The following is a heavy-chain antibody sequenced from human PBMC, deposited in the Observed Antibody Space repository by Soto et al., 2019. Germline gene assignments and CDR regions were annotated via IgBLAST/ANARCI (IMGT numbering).Heavy chain of an antibody. V-gene: IGHV1-2*06. J-gene: IGHJ4*02. D-gene: IGHD2-8*01. CDR2: INPNNGDT. CDR3: AREITNGGGSFALGL. CDR1: GYFFTSHY. Sequence: QVQLVQSGAEVEKPGASAKVSCKTSGYFFTSHYIHWVRLAPGRGLEWMGRINPNNGDTNSPQKFQGRATRTRDTSISTAYMEMSGLRSDDTALYYCAREITNGGGSFALGLWGQGTLVTVSS.